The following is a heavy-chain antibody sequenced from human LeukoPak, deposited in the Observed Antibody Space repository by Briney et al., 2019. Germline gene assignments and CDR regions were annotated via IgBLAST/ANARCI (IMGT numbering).Heavy chain of an antibody. D-gene: IGHD3-10*01. CDR2: INNDGSST. V-gene: IGHV3-74*01. Sequence: GGSLRLSCEVSGFTFNSHWMHWVRQGPGKGLVWVSRINNDGSSTSYADSVKGRFTISRDNAKNTLYLQMNSLRAEDTAVYYCARDRGGFHYYGMDVWGLGTTVTVSS. CDR3: ARDRGGFHYYGMDV. CDR1: GFTFNSHW. J-gene: IGHJ6*02.